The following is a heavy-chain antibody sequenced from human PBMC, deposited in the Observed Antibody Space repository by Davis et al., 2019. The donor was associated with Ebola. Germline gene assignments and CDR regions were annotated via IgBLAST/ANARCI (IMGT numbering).Heavy chain of an antibody. CDR2: ISGSGGST. J-gene: IGHJ6*04. D-gene: IGHD3-3*01. CDR1: GFTFSSYA. V-gene: IGHV3-23*01. CDR3: ARSGLSFGVVKYHYGMDV. Sequence: GGSLRLSCAASGFTFSSYAMTWVHQAPGKGLEWVSAISGSGGSTYYADSVKGRFTISRDNSKKTMYLQMNSLRAEDTAVYYCARSGLSFGVVKYHYGMDVWGKGTTVTVSS.